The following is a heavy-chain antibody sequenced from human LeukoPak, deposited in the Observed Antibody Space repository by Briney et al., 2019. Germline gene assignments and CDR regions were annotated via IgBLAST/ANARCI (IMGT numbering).Heavy chain of an antibody. J-gene: IGHJ4*02. V-gene: IGHV1-18*04. D-gene: IGHD3-10*01. Sequence: ASVKVSCKASRYTFVSYGITWVRQAPGQGLEWMGWISVYNGDTKYAQNLQGRVTLTTDTSTSTAYMELRSLRSDDTAVYYCVRGGGFNSGFEYWGQGTLVIVSS. CDR2: ISVYNGDT. CDR3: VRGGGFNSGFEY. CDR1: RYTFVSYG.